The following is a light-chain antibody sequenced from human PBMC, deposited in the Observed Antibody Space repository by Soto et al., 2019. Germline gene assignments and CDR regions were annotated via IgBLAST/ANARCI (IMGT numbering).Light chain of an antibody. CDR1: QGIRSA. CDR2: AAS. CDR3: QQYERWPPLT. Sequence: AIQVTQSPSSLSASVGDRVTITCRTSQGIRSALGWYQQKPGKVPKLLIYAASTLQSGVPSRFSGSGSGRDFTLTISSLQPEDFAVYYCQQYERWPPLTFGGGTKVEIK. V-gene: IGKV1-6*01. J-gene: IGKJ4*01.